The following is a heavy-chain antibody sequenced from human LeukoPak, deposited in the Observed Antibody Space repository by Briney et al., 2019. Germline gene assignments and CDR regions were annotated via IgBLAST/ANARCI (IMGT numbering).Heavy chain of an antibody. CDR1: GFTFSNYN. Sequence: GGSLRLSCAASGFTFSNYNMNWVRQAPGKGLEWVSSITTSSSHIYYADSAKGRFTISRDNARNSLYLQMNSLRAEDTAIYFCASDNRVFGSGSYAFDIWGQGTMVTVSS. CDR2: ITTSSSHI. V-gene: IGHV3-21*01. CDR3: ASDNRVFGSGSYAFDI. D-gene: IGHD3-10*01. J-gene: IGHJ3*02.